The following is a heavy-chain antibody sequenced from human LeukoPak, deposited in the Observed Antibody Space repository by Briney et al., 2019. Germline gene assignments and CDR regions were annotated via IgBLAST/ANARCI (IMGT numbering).Heavy chain of an antibody. Sequence: GGSLRLSCATSGFTFSSNGMHWIRQAPGKGLEWVAFIRSDESDKYYADSVKGRFTISRDNSKNTLFLQMNSLRAEDTAVYYCAKDSLYFDSSGYYNNWGQGTLVTVSS. J-gene: IGHJ4*02. CDR1: GFTFSSNG. CDR2: IRSDESDK. CDR3: AKDSLYFDSSGYYNN. V-gene: IGHV3-30*02. D-gene: IGHD3-22*01.